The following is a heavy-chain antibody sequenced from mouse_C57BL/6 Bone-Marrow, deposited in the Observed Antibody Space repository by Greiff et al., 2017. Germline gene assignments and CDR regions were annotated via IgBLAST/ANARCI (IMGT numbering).Heavy chain of an antibody. J-gene: IGHJ2*01. V-gene: IGHV1-53*01. CDR3: ARSGLFITTVVATSYFDY. CDR2: INPSNGGT. Sequence: QVQLQQPGTELVKPGASVKLSCKASGYTFTSYWMHWVKQRPGQGLEWIGNINPSNGGTNYNEKFKSKATLTVDKSSSTAYMQLSSLTSEDSAVYYCARSGLFITTVVATSYFDYWGQGTTLTVSS. CDR1: GYTFTSYW. D-gene: IGHD1-1*01.